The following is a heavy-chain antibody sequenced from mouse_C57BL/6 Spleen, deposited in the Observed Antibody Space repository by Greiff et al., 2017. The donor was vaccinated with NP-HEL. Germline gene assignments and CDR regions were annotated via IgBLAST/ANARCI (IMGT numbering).Heavy chain of an antibody. CDR3: ARWITTVVATDYFDY. D-gene: IGHD1-1*01. Sequence: QVQLKQSGAELMKPGASVKLSCKATGYTFTGYWIEWVKQRPGHGLEWIGEILPGSGSTNYNEKFKGKATFTADTSSNTAYMQLSSLTTEDSAIYYCARWITTVVATDYFDYWGQGTTLTVSS. J-gene: IGHJ2*01. CDR1: GYTFTGYW. V-gene: IGHV1-9*01. CDR2: ILPGSGST.